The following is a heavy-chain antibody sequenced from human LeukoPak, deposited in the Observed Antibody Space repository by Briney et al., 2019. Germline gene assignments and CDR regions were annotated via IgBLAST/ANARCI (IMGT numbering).Heavy chain of an antibody. Sequence: SVKVSCKASGGTFKSNSISWVRQAPGQGLEWVGGIIPLYGTPHYAQKFRDRVSISADKSAGTVDMELSSLGSDDTAVYYCARPKEGSNFYFYYMDVWGTGTTVTVSS. CDR1: GGTFKSNS. J-gene: IGHJ6*03. V-gene: IGHV1-69*06. CDR3: ARPKEGSNFYFYYMDV. CDR2: IIPLYGTP.